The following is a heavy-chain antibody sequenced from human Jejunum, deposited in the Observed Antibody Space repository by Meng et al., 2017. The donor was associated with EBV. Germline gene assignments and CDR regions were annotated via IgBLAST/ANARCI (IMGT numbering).Heavy chain of an antibody. CDR3: AKLTRA. Sequence: VQLVESWGVLVPPGESLRLSCADSGFTFNSHTMRWVRQAPGKGLEWVSAITDSGGSTYYTDSVKGRFTISRDNSKNTLYLQMNSLRAEDTAVYYCAKLTRAWGQGTLVTVSS. CDR1: GFTFNSHT. V-gene: IGHV3-23*04. CDR2: ITDSGGST. J-gene: IGHJ5*02.